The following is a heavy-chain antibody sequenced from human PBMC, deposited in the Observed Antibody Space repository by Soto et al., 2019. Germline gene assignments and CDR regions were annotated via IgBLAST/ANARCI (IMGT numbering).Heavy chain of an antibody. CDR3: AKGHMVRGVIDYYGMDV. CDR2: ISYDGSNK. V-gene: IGHV3-30*18. D-gene: IGHD3-10*01. Sequence: QVQLVESGGGVVQPGRSLRLSCAASGFTFSSYGMHWVRQAPGKGLEWVAVISYDGSNKYYADSVKGRFTISRDNSKNTLYLQMTSLRAEDTAVYYCAKGHMVRGVIDYYGMDVWGQGTTVTVSS. J-gene: IGHJ6*02. CDR1: GFTFSSYG.